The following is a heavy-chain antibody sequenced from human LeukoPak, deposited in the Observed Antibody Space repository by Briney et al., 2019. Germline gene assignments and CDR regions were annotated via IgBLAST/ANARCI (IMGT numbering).Heavy chain of an antibody. V-gene: IGHV1-18*04. D-gene: IGHD2-2*01. CDR3: ARVRGYCSSTSCYGENWFDP. CDR2: ISAYNGNT. CDR1: GYTFTSYG. Sequence: ASVKVSCKASGYTFTSYGISWVRQAPGQGLEWMGWISAYNGNTNYAQKLQGRVTMTTDTSTSTAYMELRSLRSDVTAVYYCARVRGYCSSTSCYGENWFDPWGQGTLVTVSS. J-gene: IGHJ5*02.